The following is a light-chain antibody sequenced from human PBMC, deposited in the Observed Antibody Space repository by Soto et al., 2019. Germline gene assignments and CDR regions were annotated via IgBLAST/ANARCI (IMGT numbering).Light chain of an antibody. CDR1: QSVSSSY. J-gene: IGKJ5*01. CDR2: GAS. Sequence: EIVLTQYPGTLSSSPGERAALACRASQSVSSSYLAWYQQKRGQAPRLLIYGASSRATGVPDRFSGSGSGAAFTLTITRLEPEDVAAYYWQQYGDFITFGQGTRLQIK. V-gene: IGKV3-20*01. CDR3: QQYGDFIT.